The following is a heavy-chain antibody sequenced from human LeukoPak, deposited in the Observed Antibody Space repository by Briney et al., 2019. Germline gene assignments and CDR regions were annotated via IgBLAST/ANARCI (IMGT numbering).Heavy chain of an antibody. CDR2: ISGSDGST. CDR3: AKEGPYDFWSGHASAFDI. D-gene: IGHD3-3*01. V-gene: IGHV3-23*01. Sequence: GGSLRLSCAASGFMFSNYAMSWVRQAPGKGLEWVSTISGSDGSTYYADSVKGRFTISRDNSKNTLYLQIDSLRAEDTAVYYCAKEGPYDFWSGHASAFDIWGQGTKVTVSS. J-gene: IGHJ3*02. CDR1: GFMFSNYA.